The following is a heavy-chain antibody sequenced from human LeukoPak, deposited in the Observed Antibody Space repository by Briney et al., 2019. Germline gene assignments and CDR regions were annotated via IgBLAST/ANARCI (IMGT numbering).Heavy chain of an antibody. D-gene: IGHD3-16*01. CDR2: IIPIFGTA. V-gene: IGHV1-69*13. Sequence: SVKVSCKASGGTFGSYAISWVRQAPGQGLEWMGGIIPIFGTANYAQKFQGRDTITADESTSTAYMELSSLRSEDTAVYYCAGGSEVGYFDYWGQGTLVTVSS. CDR3: AGGSEVGYFDY. CDR1: GGTFGSYA. J-gene: IGHJ4*02.